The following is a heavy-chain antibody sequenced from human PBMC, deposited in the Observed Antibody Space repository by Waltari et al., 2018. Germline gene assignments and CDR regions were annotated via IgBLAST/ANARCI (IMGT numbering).Heavy chain of an antibody. CDR1: GGSISRGGYY. V-gene: IGHV4-30-2*01. CDR2: IYHSGST. CDR3: ARAPPYCGGDCPAEYFQH. J-gene: IGHJ1*01. Sequence: QVQLQESGPGLVKPSQTLSLTCTVSGGSISRGGYYWSWIRPPPGKGLEWIGYIYHSGSTYYNPALKSRVTISVDRSKNQFSLKLSSVTAADTAVYYCARAPPYCGGDCPAEYFQHWGQGTLVTVSS. D-gene: IGHD2-21*02.